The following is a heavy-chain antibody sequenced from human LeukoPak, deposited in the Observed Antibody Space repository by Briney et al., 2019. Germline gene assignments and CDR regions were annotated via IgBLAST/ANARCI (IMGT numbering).Heavy chain of an antibody. Sequence: PGGSLRLSCAASGFTFDTHAMSWVRQAPGKGLEWISTMSGHGHNVYYADSVKGRFTISRDNSKNTLYLHMNNLRAEDTAIYYCAKFWGMIVASYFFDYWGQGTLVTVSS. D-gene: IGHD3-22*01. CDR3: AKFWGMIVASYFFDY. J-gene: IGHJ4*02. CDR2: MSGHGHNV. CDR1: GFTFDTHA. V-gene: IGHV3-23*01.